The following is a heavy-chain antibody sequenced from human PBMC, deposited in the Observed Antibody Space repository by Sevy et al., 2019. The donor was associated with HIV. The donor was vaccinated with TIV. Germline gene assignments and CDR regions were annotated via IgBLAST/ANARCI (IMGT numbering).Heavy chain of an antibody. D-gene: IGHD6-25*01. Sequence: ASVKVSCKASGYTFTGYYMHWVRQAPGQGLEWMGRINPNSGGTNYAQKFQGRVTMTRDTSISTAYMELSRLRSDDTAVYYCARDRSYSSVRYYDYGMDVWGQGTTVTVSS. CDR1: GYTFTGYY. CDR2: INPNSGGT. CDR3: ARDRSYSSVRYYDYGMDV. V-gene: IGHV1-2*06. J-gene: IGHJ6*02.